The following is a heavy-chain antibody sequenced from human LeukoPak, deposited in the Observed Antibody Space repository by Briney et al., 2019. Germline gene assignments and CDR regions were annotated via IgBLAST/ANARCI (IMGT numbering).Heavy chain of an antibody. D-gene: IGHD6-13*01. Sequence: GGSLRLSCAASGFTFSSYAMHWVRQAPGKGLEWVAVISYDGSNKYYADSVKGRFTISRDNSKNTLYLQMNSLRAEDTAVYYCAKGRIAAAGIHHYYYYYGMDVWGQGTTVTVSS. CDR1: GFTFSSYA. V-gene: IGHV3-30-3*01. J-gene: IGHJ6*02. CDR3: AKGRIAAAGIHHYYYYYGMDV. CDR2: ISYDGSNK.